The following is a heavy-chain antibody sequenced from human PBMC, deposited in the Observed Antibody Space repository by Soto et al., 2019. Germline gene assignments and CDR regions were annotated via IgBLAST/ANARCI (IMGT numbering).Heavy chain of an antibody. CDR1: GFTFSSYE. J-gene: IGHJ6*02. V-gene: IGHV3-48*03. D-gene: IGHD1-26*01. CDR2: ISSSGSTI. CDR3: ARDVLVVGATPGYYGMDV. Sequence: GGSLRLSCAASGFTFSSYEMNWVRQGPGKGLEWVSYISSSGSTIYYADSVKGRFTISRDNAKNSLYLQMNSLRAEDTAVYYCARDVLVVGATPGYYGMDVWGQGTTVTVSS.